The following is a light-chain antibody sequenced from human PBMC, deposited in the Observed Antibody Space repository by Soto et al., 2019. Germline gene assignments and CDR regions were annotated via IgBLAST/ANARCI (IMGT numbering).Light chain of an antibody. V-gene: IGLV2-14*01. CDR2: DVS. CDR3: ASYTTRSTYV. Sequence: QPVLTQPASVSGSPGQSIAISCTGTSSDVGGYSYVSWYQQQPGKAPKLVISDVSNRPSGVSDRFSGSKSGNTASLTISGLQTEDEADYYCASYTTRSTYVFGTGTXVTV. CDR1: SSDVGGYSY. J-gene: IGLJ1*01.